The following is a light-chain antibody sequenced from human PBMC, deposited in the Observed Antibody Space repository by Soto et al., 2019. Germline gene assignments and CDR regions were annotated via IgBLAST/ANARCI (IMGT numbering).Light chain of an antibody. CDR3: QQHSNWPWT. Sequence: EIVVTQSPGTLSLSPGERATLSCRASQSVSSSYLAWYQQKPGQAPRLLIYDASNRATGIPARFSGSGSGADFTLTISSLEPEDFAVYYCQQHSNWPWTFGQGTKEDIK. CDR1: QSVSSSY. CDR2: DAS. V-gene: IGKV3D-20*02. J-gene: IGKJ1*01.